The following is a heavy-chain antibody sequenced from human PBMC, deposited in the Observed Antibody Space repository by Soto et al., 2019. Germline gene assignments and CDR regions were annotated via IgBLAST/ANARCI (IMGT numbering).Heavy chain of an antibody. J-gene: IGHJ4*02. CDR3: ARDNGYDAATLDY. CDR2: ISSSSSNI. D-gene: IGHD5-12*01. CDR1: GFTFSTCS. Sequence: EVQLVESGGGLVKPGGSLRLSCAASGFTFSTCSMNWVRQAPGKGLEWVSSISSSSSNIYYADSVKGRFTISRDNANNSLYLQMNRLRADDTAVYYGARDNGYDAATLDYWGQGTLVTVAS. V-gene: IGHV3-21*02.